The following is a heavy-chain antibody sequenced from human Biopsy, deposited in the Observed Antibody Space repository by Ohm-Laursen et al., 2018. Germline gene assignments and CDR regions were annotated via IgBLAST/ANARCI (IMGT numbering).Heavy chain of an antibody. D-gene: IGHD2/OR15-2a*01. CDR2: INHSGRT. Sequence: GTLSLTWSVYGESFNGYYWSWIRQTPGKGLEWIGEINHSGRTNYNPSLKSRVTISVDTSKNQFSLKVRSVTAADTAVYYCARATNSTGWPYYYFYGMDVWGQGTTVTVSS. CDR3: ARATNSTGWPYYYFYGMDV. CDR1: GESFNGYY. J-gene: IGHJ6*02. V-gene: IGHV4-34*01.